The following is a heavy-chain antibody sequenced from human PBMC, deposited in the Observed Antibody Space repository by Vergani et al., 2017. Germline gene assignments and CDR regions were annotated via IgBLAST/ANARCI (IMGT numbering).Heavy chain of an antibody. V-gene: IGHV4-31*03. CDR2: IYYSGST. J-gene: IGHJ4*02. D-gene: IGHD3-3*01. CDR3: AREITIFGVVDY. CDR1: GGSISSGGYY. Sequence: QVQLQESGPGLVKPSQTLSLTCTVSGGSISSGGYYWSWIRQHPGKCLEWIGYIYYSGSTYYNPSLKSRVTISVDTSKNQFSLKLSSLTAADTAVYYCAREITIFGVVDYWGQGTLVTVSS.